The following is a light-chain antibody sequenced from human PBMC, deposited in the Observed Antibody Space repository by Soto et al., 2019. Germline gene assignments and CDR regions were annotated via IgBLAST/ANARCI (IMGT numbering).Light chain of an antibody. J-gene: IGLJ2*01. CDR1: SGHSSYA. Sequence: QSVLTQSPSASASLGASVKLTCTLSSGHSSYAIEWHQQQPEKGPRYLMKVNSDGSHSKGDGIPDRFSGSSSGAARYFTISSLQSDDEDYYCWLTWGTGYVLFGGGTKVTVL. V-gene: IGLV4-69*01. CDR2: VNSDGSH. CDR3: LTWGTGYVL.